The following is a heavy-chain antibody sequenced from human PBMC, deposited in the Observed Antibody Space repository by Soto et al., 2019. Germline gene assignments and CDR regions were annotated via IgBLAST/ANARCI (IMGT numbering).Heavy chain of an antibody. J-gene: IGHJ6*02. D-gene: IGHD3-16*01. CDR2: IGGASGMM. Sequence: EMQLVESGGGSVQPGRSLRLSCAAAGFTVDDYASYWVRQGPGKGLERVPGIGGASGMMGYADSGKGRFTISRDNAKTSLFLQMNSLRPEDMALYYCAKARLWGGDGFNSYNYNAMDVGGQGTTGTVSS. V-gene: IGHV3-9*03. CDR1: GFTVDDYA. CDR3: AKARLWGGDGFNSYNYNAMDV.